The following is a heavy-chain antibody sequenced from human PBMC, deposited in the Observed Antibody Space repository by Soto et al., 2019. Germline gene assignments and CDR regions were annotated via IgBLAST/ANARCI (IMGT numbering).Heavy chain of an antibody. Sequence: TLSLTCTVSGGSISSGGYYWSWIRRHPGKGLEWIGYIYYSGSTYYNPSLKSRVTISVDTSKNQFSLKLSSVTAADTAVYYCARGNSYGYNWFDPWGQGTLVSVS. V-gene: IGHV4-31*03. CDR2: IYYSGST. CDR3: ARGNSYGYNWFDP. CDR1: GGSISSGGYY. D-gene: IGHD5-18*01. J-gene: IGHJ5*02.